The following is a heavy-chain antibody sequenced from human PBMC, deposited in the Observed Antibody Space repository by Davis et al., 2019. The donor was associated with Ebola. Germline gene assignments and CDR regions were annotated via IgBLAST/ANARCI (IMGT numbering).Heavy chain of an antibody. CDR2: ISAYNGNT. V-gene: IGHV1-18*01. J-gene: IGHJ4*02. CDR1: GYILSNYD. Sequence: ASVTVSCPASGYILSNYDINWVRQASGQGLEWMGWISAYNGNTHYAQKLQGRVTMTTDTSTSTAYMELSSLRSEDTAVYYCASRPMFTGYYFDYWGQGTLVTVSS. D-gene: IGHD3-10*02. CDR3: ASRPMFTGYYFDY.